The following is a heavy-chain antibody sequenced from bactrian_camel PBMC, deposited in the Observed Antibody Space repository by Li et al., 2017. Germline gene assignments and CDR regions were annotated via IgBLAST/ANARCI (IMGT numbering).Heavy chain of an antibody. CDR2: VTSGGGTT. D-gene: IGHD1*01. V-gene: IGHV3S25*01. CDR3: VRRVAYTWSGFGY. J-gene: IGHJ6*01. Sequence: QLVESGGGLVQIGGSLRLSCAASGFTFDNHWMNWVRQAPGKGFEWVSAVTSGGGTTYYADSVKGRFTLSRDNAKNTVYLQMNGLKPEDTAVYYCVRRVAYTWSGFGYWGQGTQVTVS. CDR1: GFTFDNHW.